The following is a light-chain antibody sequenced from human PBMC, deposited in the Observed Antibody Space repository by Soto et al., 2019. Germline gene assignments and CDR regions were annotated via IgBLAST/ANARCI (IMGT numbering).Light chain of an antibody. CDR1: QSISSY. CDR2: AAS. Sequence: DIQMTQSPSSLCASVGDRVTITCRASQSISSYLNWYQQKPGKAPNFLIYAASNLQSGVPSRFSGSGSGTEFTLTISSLQPEDFATYYCQQSYSTLAFGPGTKVDIK. J-gene: IGKJ3*01. CDR3: QQSYSTLA. V-gene: IGKV1-39*01.